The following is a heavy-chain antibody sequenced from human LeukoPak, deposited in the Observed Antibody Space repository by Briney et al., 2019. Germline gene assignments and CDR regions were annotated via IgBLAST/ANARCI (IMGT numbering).Heavy chain of an antibody. Sequence: PGGSLRLSCAASGLTFSKYWMHWVRQAPGKGRVWVSHINSDGSSTAYADSVKGRFTISRDNAKNTLYLQMNSLRADDTAVYCCASGSYCNDYWGQGTLVTVSS. V-gene: IGHV3-74*01. D-gene: IGHD1-26*01. CDR1: GLTFSKYW. CDR2: INSDGSST. J-gene: IGHJ4*02. CDR3: ASGSYCNDY.